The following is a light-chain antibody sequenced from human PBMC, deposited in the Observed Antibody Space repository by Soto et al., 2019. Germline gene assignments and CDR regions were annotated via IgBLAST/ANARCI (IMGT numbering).Light chain of an antibody. CDR3: QQYDNSLRT. J-gene: IGKJ1*01. CDR2: GAS. Sequence: EIVLTQSPGTLSLSPGERATLSSSASQGININYLAWYQQKPGQSPRLLMYGASFRATGIPDRFSGSGSGTDFTLTISRLEPEDFALYYCQQYDNSLRTLGQRTKGEIK. CDR1: QGININY. V-gene: IGKV3-20*01.